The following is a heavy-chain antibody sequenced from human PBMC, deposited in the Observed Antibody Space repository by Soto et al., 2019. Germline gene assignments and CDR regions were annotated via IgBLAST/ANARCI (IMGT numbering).Heavy chain of an antibody. CDR1: GFTFDDYA. Sequence: EVQLVESGGGLVQPGRSLRLSCAASGFTFDDYAMHWVRQAPGKGLEWVSGMSWNSGTIAYADSVKGRFTVSRDNAKNSLYLQMNSPRADDTAVYYCAKDIRRGFSSAWGDWGQGALVTVSS. CDR3: AKDIRRGFSSAWGD. V-gene: IGHV3-9*01. J-gene: IGHJ4*02. D-gene: IGHD6-19*01. CDR2: MSWNSGTI.